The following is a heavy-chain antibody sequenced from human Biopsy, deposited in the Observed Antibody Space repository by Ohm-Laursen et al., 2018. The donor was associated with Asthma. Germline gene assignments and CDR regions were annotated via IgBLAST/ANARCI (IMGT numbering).Heavy chain of an antibody. Sequence: SLRLSCTASGLSVTTNYMTWVRQAPGKGLEWVAVISYDGFNKDYGDSVKGRFTISRDNSKNTLYLQMNSLRTEDTAVYYCAKRRGYSGHDSDYWGQGTLVIVSS. CDR2: ISYDGFNK. V-gene: IGHV3-30*18. D-gene: IGHD5-12*01. J-gene: IGHJ4*02. CDR3: AKRRGYSGHDSDY. CDR1: GLSVTTNY.